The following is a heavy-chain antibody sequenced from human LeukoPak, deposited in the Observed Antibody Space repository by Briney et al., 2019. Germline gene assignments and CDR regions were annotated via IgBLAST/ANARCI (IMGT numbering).Heavy chain of an antibody. Sequence: ASVKVSFKASGYPFTGYYLHWVRQAPGQGLEWMGWINPNSGFTNYAQKFQGRVTMTRYTSISTAYMELSRLRSDDTAVYYCARLADCSSSSCRSFDYWGQGTLVTVSS. CDR3: ARLADCSSSSCRSFDY. D-gene: IGHD2-2*01. V-gene: IGHV1-2*02. J-gene: IGHJ4*02. CDR2: INPNSGFT. CDR1: GYPFTGYY.